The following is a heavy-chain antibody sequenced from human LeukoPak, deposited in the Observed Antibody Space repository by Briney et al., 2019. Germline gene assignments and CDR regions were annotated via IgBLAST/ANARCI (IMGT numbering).Heavy chain of an antibody. CDR1: GFTFDDCA. V-gene: IGHV3-9*01. Sequence: PGGSLRLSCAASGFTFDDCAMHWVRQAPGKGLEWVSGISWNSGSIGYADSVKGRFTISRDNAKNSLYLQMNSLRAEDTALYYCAKDRVARQQLPYHDAFDIWGQGTMVTVSS. J-gene: IGHJ3*02. CDR2: ISWNSGSI. D-gene: IGHD6-13*01. CDR3: AKDRVARQQLPYHDAFDI.